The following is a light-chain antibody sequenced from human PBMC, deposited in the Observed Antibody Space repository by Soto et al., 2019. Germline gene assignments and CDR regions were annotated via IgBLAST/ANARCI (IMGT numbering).Light chain of an antibody. J-gene: IGLJ1*01. V-gene: IGLV2-14*03. Sequence: SALTQPASVSGSPGQSITISCTGTSSDVGGYNAVSWYQQHPGRAPKLMIYDVSNRPSGISNRFSGSKSGSTASLTISGLQAEDEADYFCSSYTRTAVYVFGTGTKVTVL. CDR3: SSYTRTAVYV. CDR2: DVS. CDR1: SSDVGGYNA.